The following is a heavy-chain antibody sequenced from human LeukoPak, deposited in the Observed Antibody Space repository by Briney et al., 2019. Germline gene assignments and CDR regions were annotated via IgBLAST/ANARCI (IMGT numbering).Heavy chain of an antibody. D-gene: IGHD2-8*01. J-gene: IGHJ4*02. V-gene: IGHV1-2*02. CDR2: INGDNGGT. CDR3: ARGHCTNAVCRTFDY. CDR1: GYTFTGYY. Sequence: ASVKVSCKASGYTFTGYYIHWVRQAPGQGLEWMGWINGDNGGTRYAEKFQGRVTMTRDTSISTAYMGLSRLTSDDTALYYCARGHCTNAVCRTFDYWGQGTLVTVSS.